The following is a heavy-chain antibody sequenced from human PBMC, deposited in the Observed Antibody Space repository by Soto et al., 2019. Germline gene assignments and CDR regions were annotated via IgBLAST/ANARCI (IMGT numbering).Heavy chain of an antibody. CDR1: GFTFSSYA. J-gene: IGHJ5*02. D-gene: IGHD3-10*01. CDR2: ISGSGGST. V-gene: IGHV3-23*01. Sequence: PGGSLRLSCAASGFTFSSYAMSWVRQAPGKGLEWVSAISGSGGSTYYADSVKGRFTISRDNSKNTLYLQMNSLRAEDTAVYYCAKAYGSGSYYPPVNWFDPWGQGTLVTVSS. CDR3: AKAYGSGSYYPPVNWFDP.